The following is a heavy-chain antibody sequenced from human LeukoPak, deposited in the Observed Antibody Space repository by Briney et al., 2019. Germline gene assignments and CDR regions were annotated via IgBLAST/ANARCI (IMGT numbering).Heavy chain of an antibody. CDR2: IIPILGIA. CDR3: ARIAAAGTNFDY. V-gene: IGHV1-69*04. D-gene: IGHD6-13*01. Sequence: ASVKVSCKASGGTFSSYAISWVRQAPGQGLEWMGRIIPILGIANYAQKFQGRVTITADRSTITAYMELSSLRSEDTAVYYCARIAAAGTNFDYWGQGTLVTVSS. CDR1: GGTFSSYA. J-gene: IGHJ4*02.